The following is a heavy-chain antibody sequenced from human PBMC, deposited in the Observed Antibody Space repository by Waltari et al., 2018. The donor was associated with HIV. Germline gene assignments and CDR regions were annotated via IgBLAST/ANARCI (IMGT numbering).Heavy chain of an antibody. Sequence: QVQLQESGPGLVKPSQTLSLTCTVSGGSISSGGYYWSWIRQHPGKGLEWIGYIYYSGSTYYNPSLKSRVTISVDTSKNQFSLKLSSVTAADTAVYYCARFPSGSYHPYYFDYWGQGTLVTVSS. J-gene: IGHJ4*02. CDR3: ARFPSGSYHPYYFDY. V-gene: IGHV4-31*03. CDR2: IYYSGST. D-gene: IGHD1-26*01. CDR1: GGSISSGGYY.